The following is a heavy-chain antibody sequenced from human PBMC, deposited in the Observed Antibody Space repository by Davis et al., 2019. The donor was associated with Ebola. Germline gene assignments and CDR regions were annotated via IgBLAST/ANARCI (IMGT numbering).Heavy chain of an antibody. CDR1: GYTFTSYG. J-gene: IGHJ6*04. CDR3: ARVPGIAADYGMDV. CDR2: ISAYNGKT. V-gene: IGHV1-18*01. D-gene: IGHD6-13*01. Sequence: AASVKVSCKTFGYTFTSYGITWVRQAPGQGLEWMGWISAYNGKTSYAQNFQDRVTMTTDTSTTTAYMELRSLTSDDTAVYYCARVPGIAADYGMDVWGKGTTVTVSS.